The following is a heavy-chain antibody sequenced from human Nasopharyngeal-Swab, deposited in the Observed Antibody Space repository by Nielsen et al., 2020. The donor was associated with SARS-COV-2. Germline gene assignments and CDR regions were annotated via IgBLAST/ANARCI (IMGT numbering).Heavy chain of an antibody. D-gene: IGHD6-6*01. CDR3: AKLASSSAFDH. V-gene: IGHV3-23*01. Sequence: GESLKISCSASGFIFKNYAMNWVRQAPGRGLEWVSAISGADDSTYYADSVKGRFTISRDNSKNTLYLQMNSLRAEDTAVYYCAKLASSSAFDHWGQGTLVTVSS. CDR2: ISGADDST. J-gene: IGHJ4*02. CDR1: GFIFKNYA.